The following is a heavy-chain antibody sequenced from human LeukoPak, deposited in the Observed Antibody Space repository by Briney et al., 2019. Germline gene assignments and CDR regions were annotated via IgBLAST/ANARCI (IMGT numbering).Heavy chain of an antibody. CDR2: ISYDGSNK. CDR1: GFTFSSYA. D-gene: IGHD3-10*01. Sequence: LPGGSLRLSCAASGFTFSSYAMHWVRQAPGKGLEWVAVISYDGSNKYYADSVKGRLTISRDNAKNSLYLQMNSLRAEDTAVYYCARSELGYNYHYMDVWGKGTTVTISS. V-gene: IGHV3-30*04. J-gene: IGHJ6*03. CDR3: ARSELGYNYHYMDV.